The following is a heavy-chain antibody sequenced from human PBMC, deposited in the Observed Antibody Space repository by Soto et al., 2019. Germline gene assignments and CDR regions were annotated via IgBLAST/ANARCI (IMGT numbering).Heavy chain of an antibody. D-gene: IGHD3-22*01. Sequence: GGSLRLSCAASGFTFSSYATSWVRQAPGKGLEWVSAISGSGGSTYYADSVKGRFTISRDNPKNTLYLQMNSLRAEDTAVYYGLHDGSGFGPCYWGHRKLVTVCS. CDR3: LHDGSGFGPCY. CDR1: GFTFSSYA. V-gene: IGHV3-23*01. J-gene: IGHJ4*01. CDR2: ISGSGGST.